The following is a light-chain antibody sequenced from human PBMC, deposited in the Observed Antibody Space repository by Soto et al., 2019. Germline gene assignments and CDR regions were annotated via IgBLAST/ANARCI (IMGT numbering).Light chain of an antibody. V-gene: IGKV3-20*01. CDR1: QSVTSSY. J-gene: IGKJ4*01. CDR2: GAS. Sequence: EIVLTQSPGTLSLSPGERATLSCRASQSVTSSYLAWYQQKPCQAPRLLISGASSRATGIPDRFSGSGSGTDFTLTISRLEPEDFAVYYCQQYSTSRLTFGGWTKVEIK. CDR3: QQYSTSRLT.